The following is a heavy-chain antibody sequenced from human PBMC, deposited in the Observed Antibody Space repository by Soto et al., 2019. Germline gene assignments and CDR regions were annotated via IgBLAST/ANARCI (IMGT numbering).Heavy chain of an antibody. CDR3: VCGGNFFVY. D-gene: IGHD3-16*01. CDR1: GFTFSTYW. Sequence: EVQLVESGGGLVQPGGSLRLPCAASGFTFSTYWMTWVRQPPGKGREWVASINEDGSERYYVDSARGRFPISRDNAKNSLYLQMNSLRAEETAVYYCVCGGNFFVYWGQGTLVTVSP. V-gene: IGHV3-7*01. J-gene: IGHJ4*02. CDR2: INEDGSER.